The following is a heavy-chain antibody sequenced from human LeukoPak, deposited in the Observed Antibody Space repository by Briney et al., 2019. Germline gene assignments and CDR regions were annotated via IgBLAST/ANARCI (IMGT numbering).Heavy chain of an antibody. CDR2: IYNSGSI. CDR1: GGSISGYH. Sequence: SETLSLTCNVSGGSISGYHWSWIRQPPGKGLEWIGYIYNSGSINYNPSLKSRVTISVDTSKNQFSLKLTSVTAADTAVYYCARLSSSSWYGSFQHWGQGTLVTVSS. J-gene: IGHJ1*01. CDR3: ARLSSSSWYGSFQH. V-gene: IGHV4-59*12. D-gene: IGHD6-13*01.